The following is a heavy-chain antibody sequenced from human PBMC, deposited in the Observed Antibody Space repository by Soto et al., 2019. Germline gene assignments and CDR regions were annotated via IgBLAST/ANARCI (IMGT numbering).Heavy chain of an antibody. V-gene: IGHV4-59*08. Sequence: PSETMSLTCTIVSPSISGYYWSWIRQHPGKGLEWIGNIYYPGSANYNPSLKSRVTISIDTSKSQFSLKLSSVTAADTAIYYCARARTGNIMGFFDYWGQGTQVTVSS. CDR2: IYYPGSA. CDR1: SPSISGYY. CDR3: ARARTGNIMGFFDY. D-gene: IGHD3-9*01. J-gene: IGHJ4*02.